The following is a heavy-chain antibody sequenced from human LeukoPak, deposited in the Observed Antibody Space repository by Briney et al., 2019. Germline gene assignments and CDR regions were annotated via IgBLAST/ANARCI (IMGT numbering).Heavy chain of an antibody. Sequence: SVKVSCKASGGTFSSYAISWVRQAPGQGLEWMGGIIPIFGTANYAQKFQGRVTITTDESTSTAYMELSSLRSEDTAVYYCARRPYYYGSGSYYPFDYWGQGTLVTVSS. D-gene: IGHD3-10*01. CDR3: ARRPYYYGSGSYYPFDY. CDR2: IIPIFGTA. J-gene: IGHJ4*02. CDR1: GGTFSSYA. V-gene: IGHV1-69*05.